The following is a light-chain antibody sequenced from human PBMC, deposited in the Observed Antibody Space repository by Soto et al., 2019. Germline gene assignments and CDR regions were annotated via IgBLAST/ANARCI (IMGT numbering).Light chain of an antibody. V-gene: IGKV3-20*01. CDR1: QSVSNNY. Sequence: EIVLTQSPGTLSLSPGERATLSCRASQSVSNNYLAWYQQKPGQAPRLLIYGASNRATGIPDRFSGSGSGTDFTLTISSLQSEDFAVYYCQQYNNWPQTFGQGTKLEIK. CDR3: QQYNNWPQT. CDR2: GAS. J-gene: IGKJ2*01.